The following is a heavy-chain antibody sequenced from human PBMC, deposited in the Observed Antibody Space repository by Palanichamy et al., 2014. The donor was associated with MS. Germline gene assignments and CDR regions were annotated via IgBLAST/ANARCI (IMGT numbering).Heavy chain of an antibody. J-gene: IGHJ4*02. V-gene: IGHV3-23*01. CDR1: GFTFSSYA. Sequence: EVQLLESGGGLVQPGGSLRLSCAASGFTFSSYAMSWVRQAPGKGLEWVSAISGSGGSTYYADSVKGRFTISRDNSKNTLYLQMNSLRAEDTAVYYCAKDLTVIAAAGPEGGDFDYWGQGTLVTVSS. D-gene: IGHD6-13*01. CDR2: ISGSGGST. CDR3: AKDLTVIAAAGPEGGDFDY.